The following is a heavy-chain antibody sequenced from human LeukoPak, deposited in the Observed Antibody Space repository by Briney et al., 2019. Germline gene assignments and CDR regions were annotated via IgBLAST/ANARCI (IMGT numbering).Heavy chain of an antibody. D-gene: IGHD5-24*01. CDR1: GGSISSSTYY. J-gene: IGHJ5*02. Sequence: SETLSLTCTVSGGSISSSTYYWGWIRQPPGKGLEWIGSIYYSGSTYYNPSLKSRVTISVDTSKNQFSLKLTSVTAADTAAYYCARRLRGGDGYLNWFDPWGQGALVTVSS. CDR2: IYYSGST. CDR3: ARRLRGGDGYLNWFDP. V-gene: IGHV4-39*01.